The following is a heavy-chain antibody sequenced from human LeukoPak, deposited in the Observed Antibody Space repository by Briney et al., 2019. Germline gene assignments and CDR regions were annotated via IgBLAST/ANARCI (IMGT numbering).Heavy chain of an antibody. CDR3: SKDGGSSWYGRLDY. Sequence: GGSLRLSCAASGFTFDDYSMHSVRQAPGKGLEWVSGISWNGGSIGYADSVKGRFTISRDNAKNSLYLQMNSLRADGTALYYCSKDGGSSWYGRLDYWGQGNLVTVSS. CDR1: GFTFDDYS. CDR2: ISWNGGSI. J-gene: IGHJ4*02. V-gene: IGHV3-9*01. D-gene: IGHD6-13*01.